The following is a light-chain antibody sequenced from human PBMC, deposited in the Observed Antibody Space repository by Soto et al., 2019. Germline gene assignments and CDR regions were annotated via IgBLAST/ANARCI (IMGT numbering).Light chain of an antibody. J-gene: IGLJ1*01. V-gene: IGLV2-11*01. CDR1: SSDIGDYDY. Sequence: QSVLTQPRSVSGSPGQSLTISCSGSSSDIGDYDYVSWYQQHPGKAPTLLIYDVTKRPSGVPDRFSGSKSGDTASLTISGLQAGDEGNYYCCSHVGSNTLYVFGTGTKVTVL. CDR2: DVT. CDR3: CSHVGSNTLYV.